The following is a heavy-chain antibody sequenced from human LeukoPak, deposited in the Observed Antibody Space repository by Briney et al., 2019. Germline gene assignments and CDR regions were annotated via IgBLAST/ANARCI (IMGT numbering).Heavy chain of an antibody. J-gene: IGHJ4*02. CDR2: IYYSGST. Sequence: SETLSLTCTVSGGSISSYYWSWLRQPPGKGLEWIGYIYYSGSTNYNPSLKSRVTISVDTSKNQFSLKLSSVTAADTAVYYRASTETYYYDSSGYYWGGYWGQGTLVTVSS. V-gene: IGHV4-59*01. D-gene: IGHD3-22*01. CDR1: GGSISSYY. CDR3: ASTETYYYDSSGYYWGGY.